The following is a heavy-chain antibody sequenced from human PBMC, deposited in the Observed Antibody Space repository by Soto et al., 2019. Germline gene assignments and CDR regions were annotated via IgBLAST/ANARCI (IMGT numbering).Heavy chain of an antibody. D-gene: IGHD3-9*01. CDR1: GFTFSNYP. CDR2: TSGDSGTI. CDR3: ASDWFYMDA. J-gene: IGHJ6*03. Sequence: GGSLRLSCAASGFTFSNYPMNWVRQAPGKGLEWISYTSGDSGTIYYADSVKGRFSISRDNAKNSLYLQMNSLRVEDTAVYYCASDWFYMDAWGKGTSVTVSS. V-gene: IGHV3-48*01.